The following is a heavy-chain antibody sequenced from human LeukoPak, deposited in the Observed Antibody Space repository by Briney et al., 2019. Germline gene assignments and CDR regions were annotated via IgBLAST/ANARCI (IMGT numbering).Heavy chain of an antibody. D-gene: IGHD2-15*01. CDR1: GFTFSSYS. CDR2: ISSSRSYI. Sequence: PGGSLRLSCAASGFTFSSYSMNSVRQAPGEGVEWVSSISSSRSYIYYADSVKGRYTLSRDNDKNSLYLKINSLRAEDTAVYYCARDPDCSGGSCYPGYWGQGTLVTVSS. CDR3: ARDPDCSGGSCYPGY. J-gene: IGHJ4*02. V-gene: IGHV3-21*01.